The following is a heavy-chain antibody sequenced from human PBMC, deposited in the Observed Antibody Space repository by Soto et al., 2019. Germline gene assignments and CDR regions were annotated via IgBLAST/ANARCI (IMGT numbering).Heavy chain of an antibody. CDR1: GFIFSSYA. Sequence: RGSRRLCWAASGFIFSSYAMLWVRQAPGKGLEWVAVISYDGINKYYADSVKGRFTISRDNSKNTVYLQMNSLRAEDTAVYYCARAHSSAYYWYFDYWGQGT. V-gene: IGHV3-30-3*01. J-gene: IGHJ4*02. CDR3: ARAHSSAYYWYFDY. D-gene: IGHD3-22*01. CDR2: ISYDGINK.